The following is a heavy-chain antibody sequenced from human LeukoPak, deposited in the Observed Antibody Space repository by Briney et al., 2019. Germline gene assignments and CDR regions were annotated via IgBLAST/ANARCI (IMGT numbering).Heavy chain of an antibody. V-gene: IGHV7-4-1*02. Sequence: ASVKVSCKASGGSFSRYAINWLRLAPGQGLEWMGWIDTNTGNPTYAQGFAGRFVFSLDTSVTTTYLQISSLRAEDTAVYYCARGGNWNYVIDYWGQGTLVTVSS. D-gene: IGHD1-7*01. CDR3: ARGGNWNYVIDY. J-gene: IGHJ4*02. CDR2: IDTNTGNP. CDR1: GGSFSRYA.